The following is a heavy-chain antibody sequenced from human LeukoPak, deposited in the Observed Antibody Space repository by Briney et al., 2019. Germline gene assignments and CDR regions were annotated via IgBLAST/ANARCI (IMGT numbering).Heavy chain of an antibody. CDR2: IYTSGST. J-gene: IGHJ5*02. CDR1: GGSISSYY. V-gene: IGHV4-4*09. D-gene: IGHD3-3*01. Sequence: SETLSLTRTVSGGSISSYYWSWLRQPPGKGLEWIGYIYTSGSTNYNPSLKSRVTISVDTSKNQFSLKLSSVTAADTAVYYCARQYYDSSWFDPWGQGTLVTVSS. CDR3: ARQYYDSSWFDP.